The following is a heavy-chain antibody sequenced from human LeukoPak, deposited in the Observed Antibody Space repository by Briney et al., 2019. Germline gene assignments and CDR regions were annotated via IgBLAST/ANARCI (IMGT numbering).Heavy chain of an antibody. CDR1: GGSISSGDYN. CDR3: ARGLVATRDFDP. Sequence: SETLSLTCTVSGGSISSGDYNWNWIRQPPGKGLEWIGYISYSGSTYYDPSLKSRVTISVDTSKNQFSLKLSSVTAADTAAYYCARGLVATRDFDPWGQGTLVTVSS. CDR2: ISYSGST. D-gene: IGHD5-12*01. J-gene: IGHJ5*02. V-gene: IGHV4-30-4*01.